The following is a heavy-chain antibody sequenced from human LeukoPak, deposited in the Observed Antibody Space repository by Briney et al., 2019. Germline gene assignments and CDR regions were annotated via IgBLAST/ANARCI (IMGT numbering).Heavy chain of an antibody. Sequence: PSETLSLTCTVSGGSIINYYWTWIRQPAGKGLEWIGRIYTSGNTNYNPSLKSRVTISVDTSKNQFSLKLSSVTAADTAVYYCARWEMPAYGMDVWGQGTTVTVSS. V-gene: IGHV4-4*07. CDR1: GGSIINYY. J-gene: IGHJ6*02. CDR2: IYTSGNT. D-gene: IGHD1-26*01. CDR3: ARWEMPAYGMDV.